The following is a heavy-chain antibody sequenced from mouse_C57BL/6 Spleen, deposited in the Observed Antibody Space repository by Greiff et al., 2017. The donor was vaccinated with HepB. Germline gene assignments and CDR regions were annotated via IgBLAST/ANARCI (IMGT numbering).Heavy chain of an antibody. D-gene: IGHD2-1*01. J-gene: IGHJ2*03. CDR3: ASDGNYDY. V-gene: IGHV1-82*01. CDR1: GYAFSSSW. CDR2: IYPGDGDT. Sequence: QVQLQQSGPELVKPGASVKLSCKASGYAFSSSWMHWVKQRPGQGLEWIGKIYPGDGDTNYNEKFKGKATLTADKSSSTAYMHLSSLTSEDSAVYFCASDGNYDYGGQGTGLTVSA.